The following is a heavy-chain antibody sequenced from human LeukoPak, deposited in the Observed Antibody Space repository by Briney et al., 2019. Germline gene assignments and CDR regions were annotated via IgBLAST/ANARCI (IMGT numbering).Heavy chain of an antibody. Sequence: ASVNVSCKASGYTFTGYYMHWVRQAPGQGLEWMGWINPNSGGTNHAQKFQGRVTMTRDTSISTAYMELSRLRSDDTAVYYCARGGAADYGSGSPNLDWGQGTLVTVSS. D-gene: IGHD3-10*01. CDR3: ARGGAADYGSGSPNLD. CDR2: INPNSGGT. J-gene: IGHJ4*02. V-gene: IGHV1-2*02. CDR1: GYTFTGYY.